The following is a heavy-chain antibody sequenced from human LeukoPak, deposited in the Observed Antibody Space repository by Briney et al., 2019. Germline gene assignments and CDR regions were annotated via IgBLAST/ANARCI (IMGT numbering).Heavy chain of an antibody. CDR3: ARGGGLDV. CDR2: INHNGNVN. CDR1: GFTFRDYW. D-gene: IGHD3-16*01. Sequence: GGSLRLSCAASGFTFRDYWMNWARQAPGKGLEWVASINHNGNVNYYVDSVKGRFTISRDNAKNSLYLQMSNLRAEDTAVYFCARGGGLDVWGQGATVTVSS. J-gene: IGHJ6*02. V-gene: IGHV3-7*03.